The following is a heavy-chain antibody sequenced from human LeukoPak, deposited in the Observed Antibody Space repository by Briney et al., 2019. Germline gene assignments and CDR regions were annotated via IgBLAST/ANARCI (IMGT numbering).Heavy chain of an antibody. CDR2: ISGSGDST. D-gene: IGHD6-6*01. Sequence: GGSLRLSCAASGFTFSSYAMSWVRQAPGKGLEWVSAISGSGDSTYYAHSVKGRFTISRDNSKNTLYLQMNSLRAEDTAVYYCAKAVSGSSSVFDYWGQGTLVTVSS. CDR3: AKAVSGSSSVFDY. J-gene: IGHJ4*02. V-gene: IGHV3-23*01. CDR1: GFTFSSYA.